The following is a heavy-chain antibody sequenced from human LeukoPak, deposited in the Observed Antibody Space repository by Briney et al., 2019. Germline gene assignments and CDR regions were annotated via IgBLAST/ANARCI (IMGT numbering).Heavy chain of an antibody. Sequence: GGSLRLSCAASGFTFSSYWMHWVRQAPGKGLVWVSHIDSDGSSTTYGDPAKGRFTISRDNAKNTLYLQMNSLRVEDTAVYYCARGTTAEAGSDYWGQGTLVTVSS. V-gene: IGHV3-74*01. CDR3: ARGTTAEAGSDY. CDR2: IDSDGSST. D-gene: IGHD6-13*01. CDR1: GFTFSSYW. J-gene: IGHJ4*02.